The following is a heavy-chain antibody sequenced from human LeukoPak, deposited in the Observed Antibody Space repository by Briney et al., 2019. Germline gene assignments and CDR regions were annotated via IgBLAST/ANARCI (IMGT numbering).Heavy chain of an antibody. J-gene: IGHJ4*02. CDR1: GFTFTDTY. CDR2: ISPSGTDI. D-gene: IGHD5-24*01. CDR3: AKLGWLQLKNFDY. V-gene: IGHV3-11*04. Sequence: GGSLRLSCAVSGFTFTDTYMTWIRQAPGKGLESLSYISPSGTDISYADSVKGRFTISRDNSKNTLYLQMNSLRAEDTAVYYCAKLGWLQLKNFDYWGQGTLVTVSS.